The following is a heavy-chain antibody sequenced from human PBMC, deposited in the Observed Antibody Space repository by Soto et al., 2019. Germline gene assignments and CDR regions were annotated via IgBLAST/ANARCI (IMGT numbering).Heavy chain of an antibody. CDR3: ALSYYGSGTSFDY. CDR2: ISSSDGRT. Sequence: PGGSLRLSCGASGFIFSSSAMNWVRQAPGKGLEWVSVISSSDGRTYYADSVKGRFTISRDNAKNSLYLEMNSLRAEDTAVYYCALSYYGSGTSFDYWGQGTLVTVSS. D-gene: IGHD3-10*01. V-gene: IGHV3-48*01. J-gene: IGHJ4*02. CDR1: GFIFSSSA.